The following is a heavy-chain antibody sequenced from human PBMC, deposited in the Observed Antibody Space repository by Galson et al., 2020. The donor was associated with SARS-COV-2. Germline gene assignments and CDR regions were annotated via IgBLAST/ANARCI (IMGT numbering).Heavy chain of an antibody. D-gene: IGHD6-6*01. CDR1: GFTHKRYL. V-gene: IGHV3-30*04. CDR3: ARETDSGSSSGFGF. J-gene: IGHJ4*02. CDR2: IPYDGRNK. Sequence: LKIPWPSPGFTHKRYLMHWVPQAPGKGLEVVAIIPYDGRNKHHPNPEKARFTISRDNSKHTLDQQMNSLKPEDTAVYYCARETDSGSSSGFGFWGEGNLVTV.